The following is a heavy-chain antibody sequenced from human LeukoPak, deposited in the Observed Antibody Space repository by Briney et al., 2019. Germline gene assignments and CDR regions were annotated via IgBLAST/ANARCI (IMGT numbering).Heavy chain of an antibody. CDR1: GGSIRNYY. D-gene: IGHD3-10*01. CDR3: ASSSSGSYYNGFDI. V-gene: IGHV4-59*01. CDR2: IFYSGST. J-gene: IGHJ3*02. Sequence: ASETLSLTCSVSGGSIRNYYWTWIRQPPGKGLEWIGYIFYSGSTNYSPSLKSRVTISLDTSKNHFSLKLNSVTAADTAVYYCASSSSGSYYNGFDIWGQGTMVTVAS.